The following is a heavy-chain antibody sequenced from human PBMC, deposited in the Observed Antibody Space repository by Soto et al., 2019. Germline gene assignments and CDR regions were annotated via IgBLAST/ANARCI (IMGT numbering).Heavy chain of an antibody. CDR3: ARDWGICGGDCSPYYFDY. CDR2: INPYNGDT. J-gene: IGHJ4*02. V-gene: IGHV1-18*01. Sequence: QVQLVQSGADVKKPGASVKVSCKASGYGFNTYGISWVRQAPGQGLEWMGWINPYNGDTKYAQKFQGRVTMATDTSTTTAYMELRSLTSDDTAVYYCARDWGICGGDCSPYYFDYWGQGALVTVSS. D-gene: IGHD2-21*02. CDR1: GYGFNTYG.